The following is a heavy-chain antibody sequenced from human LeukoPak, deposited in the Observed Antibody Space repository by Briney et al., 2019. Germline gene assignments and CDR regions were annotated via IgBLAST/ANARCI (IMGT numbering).Heavy chain of an antibody. V-gene: IGHV4-61*02. D-gene: IGHD5-24*01. CDR3: ATERGDGYNSGYFEY. CDR1: GASISSGSYY. CDR2: LYTSGST. Sequence: SETLSLTCTVSGASISSGSYYWSWIRQPAGKGLEWIGRLYTSGSTTYNPSLKSRVTISVATSKNQFSLKLSSVTAAATAVYYGATERGDGYNSGYFEYWGQGTLVTVSS. J-gene: IGHJ4*02.